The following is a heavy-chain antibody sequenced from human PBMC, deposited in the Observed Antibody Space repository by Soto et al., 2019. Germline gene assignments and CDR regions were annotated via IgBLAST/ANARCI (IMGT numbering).Heavy chain of an antibody. V-gene: IGHV1-2*02. CDR3: ARAAGSWSAFDI. J-gene: IGHJ3*02. CDR1: GYTFIGYY. D-gene: IGHD6-13*01. CDR2: INPNSGGT. Sequence: ASVKVSCKASGYTFIGYYMHWVRQAPGQGLEWMGWINPNSGGTNYAQKFQGRVTMTRDTSITTAYMELSRLRSDDTAVYYCARAAGSWSAFDIWGQGTMVTV.